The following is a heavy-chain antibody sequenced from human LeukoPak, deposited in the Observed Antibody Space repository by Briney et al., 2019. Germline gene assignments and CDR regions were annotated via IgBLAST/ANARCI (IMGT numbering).Heavy chain of an antibody. CDR2: INSDGSST. CDR3: AREYCTNGVCYTVGSYYYHYYGMDV. Sequence: PGGSLRLSCAASGFTFSSYWMHWVRQAPGKGLVWVSRINSDGSSTSYADSVKGRFTISRDNAKNTLYLQMNSLRAEDTAVYYCAREYCTNGVCYTVGSYYYHYYGMDVWGQGTTVTVSS. J-gene: IGHJ6*02. V-gene: IGHV3-74*01. D-gene: IGHD2-8*01. CDR1: GFTFSSYW.